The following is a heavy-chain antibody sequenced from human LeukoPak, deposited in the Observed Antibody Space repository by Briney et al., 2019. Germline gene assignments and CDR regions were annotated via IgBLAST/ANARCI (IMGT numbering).Heavy chain of an antibody. V-gene: IGHV1-2*06. Sequence: ASVKVSCKASGYTFTGYYMHWVRQAPGQGLEWMGRINPNSGGTNYAQKFQGRVTMTRDTSISTAYMELGRLRSDDTAVYYCARDRGSRGYFDYWGQGTLVTVSS. D-gene: IGHD5-24*01. CDR3: ARDRGSRGYFDY. J-gene: IGHJ4*02. CDR1: GYTFTGYY. CDR2: INPNSGGT.